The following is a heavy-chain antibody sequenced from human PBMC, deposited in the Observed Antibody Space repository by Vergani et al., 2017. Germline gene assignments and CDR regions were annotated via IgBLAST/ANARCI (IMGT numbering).Heavy chain of an antibody. Sequence: QVQLQQWGAGLLKPSETLSLTCAVYGGSFSGYYWSWIRQPPGKGLEWIGEINHSGSTNYNPSLKSRVTISVDTSKNQFSLKLSSVTAADTAVYYCARVRRSVVTPWHYYYYYGMDVWGQGTTVTVSS. CDR2: INHSGST. CDR1: GGSFSGYY. V-gene: IGHV4-34*01. D-gene: IGHD4-23*01. CDR3: ARVRRSVVTPWHYYYYYGMDV. J-gene: IGHJ6*02.